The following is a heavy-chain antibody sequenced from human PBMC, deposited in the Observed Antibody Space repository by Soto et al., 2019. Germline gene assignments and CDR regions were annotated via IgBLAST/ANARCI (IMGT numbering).Heavy chain of an antibody. V-gene: IGHV1-2*04. CDR2: ISPNSGGT. Sequence: ASVKVSCKASGYTFTGYYMHWVRQAPGQGLEWMGWISPNSGGTNYAQKFQGWVTMTRDTSISTAYMELSSLRSEDTAVYYCATARVGPIAAAGTYYFDYWGQGTLVTVSS. CDR3: ATARVGPIAAAGTYYFDY. J-gene: IGHJ4*02. D-gene: IGHD6-13*01. CDR1: GYTFTGYY.